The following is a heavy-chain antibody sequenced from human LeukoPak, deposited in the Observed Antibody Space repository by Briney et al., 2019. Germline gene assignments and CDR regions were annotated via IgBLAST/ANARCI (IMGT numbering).Heavy chain of an antibody. CDR2: IGKGGDT. Sequence: GGSLRLSCVASGFTFSTYDMHWVRQATGKGREWVSDIGKGGDTHYAGSVKGRFTISRDNAKNSLYLQMNRLRPGDTAVYYCVRDPSGWGMDVWGQGTTVTVSS. J-gene: IGHJ6*02. CDR1: GFTFSTYD. V-gene: IGHV3-13*01. CDR3: VRDPSGWGMDV. D-gene: IGHD3-22*01.